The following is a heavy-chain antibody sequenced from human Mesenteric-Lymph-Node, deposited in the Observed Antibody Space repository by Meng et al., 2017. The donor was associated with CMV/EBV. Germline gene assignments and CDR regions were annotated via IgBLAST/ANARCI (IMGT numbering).Heavy chain of an antibody. CDR1: GFTFGGYS. CDR2: IYSGGST. CDR3: ARASGSSYYFDY. V-gene: IGHV3-66*02. Sequence: GESLKISCESSGFTFGGYSMNWVRQAPGKGLEWVSVIYSGGSTYYADSVKGRFTISRDNSKNTLYLQMNSLRAEDTAVYYCARASGSSYYFDYWGQGTLVTVSS. J-gene: IGHJ4*02. D-gene: IGHD1-26*01.